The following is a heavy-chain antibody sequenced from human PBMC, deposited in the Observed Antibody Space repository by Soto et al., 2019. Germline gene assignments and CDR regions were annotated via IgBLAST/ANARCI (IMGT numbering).Heavy chain of an antibody. CDR2: ISTDNTHR. D-gene: IGHD1-20*01. J-gene: IGHJ5*02. V-gene: IGHV1-18*01. CDR3: ARDRPGISVIRAAKTYNYFDP. CDR1: GYNFLTYG. Sequence: GASVKVSCKASGYNFLTYGISWLRQAPGRGLEWMGWISTDNTHRNYAQNFQERVTMTTDTSTNTAYMELRSLRSDDTAIYYCARDRPGISVIRAAKTYNYFDPWGQGTLVTVSS.